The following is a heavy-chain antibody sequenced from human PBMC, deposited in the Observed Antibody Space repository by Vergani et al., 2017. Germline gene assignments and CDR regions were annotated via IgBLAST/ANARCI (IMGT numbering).Heavy chain of an antibody. D-gene: IGHD6-6*01. V-gene: IGHV1-69*04. J-gene: IGHJ4*02. CDR3: ARGGDRIAARPGWEFGSGTLDY. CDR1: GGTFSSYA. CDR2: IIPILGIA. Sequence: QVQLVQSGAEVKKPGFSVKVSCKASGGTFSSYAISWVRQAPGQGLEWMGRIIPILGIANYAQKFQGRVTITAYKSTSTAYMERSSLRAEDTAVYYCARGGDRIAARPGWEFGSGTLDYWGQGTLVTVAS.